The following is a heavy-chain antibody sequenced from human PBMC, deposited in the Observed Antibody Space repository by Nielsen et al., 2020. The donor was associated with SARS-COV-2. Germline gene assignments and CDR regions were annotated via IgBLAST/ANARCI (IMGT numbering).Heavy chain of an antibody. V-gene: IGHV1-18*01. CDR2: ISAYNGNT. CDR1: GYTFTSYG. J-gene: IGHJ4*02. D-gene: IGHD5-12*01. Sequence: ASVKVSCKASGYTFTSYGISWVRQAPGQGLEWMGWISAYNGNTNYAQKLQGRVTMTTDTSTSTAYMELRSLRFDDTAVYYCARVGGAYSGYDFPFDYWGQGTLVTVSS. CDR3: ARVGGAYSGYDFPFDY.